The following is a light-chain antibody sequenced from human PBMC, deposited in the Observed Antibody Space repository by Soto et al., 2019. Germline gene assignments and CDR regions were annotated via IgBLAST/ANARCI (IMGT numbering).Light chain of an antibody. CDR1: DIGSKS. J-gene: IGLJ2*01. CDR3: QVWDSSSDDVI. Sequence: SYELTQPPSVSVAPGTTARITCGGKDIGSKSVHWYHQKPGQAPVLVIFYDRERPSGIPERFSGSNSGNTATLTISRVEAGDEADYYCQVWDSSSDDVIFGGGTKLTVL. CDR2: YDR. V-gene: IGLV3-21*04.